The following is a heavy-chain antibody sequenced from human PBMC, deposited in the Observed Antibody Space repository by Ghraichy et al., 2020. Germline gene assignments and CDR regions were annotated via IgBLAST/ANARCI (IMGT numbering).Heavy chain of an antibody. CDR3: AKPKWLSTYFFDY. V-gene: IGHV3-23*01. D-gene: IGHD5-24*01. CDR1: GFTFGSYA. J-gene: IGHJ4*02. Sequence: GGSLRLSCAASGFTFGSYAMTWVRQAPGKGLEWVSTISGSGASTYYTDSVKGRFTISRDNSKDTLYLQMNSLRAEDTAVYFCAKPKWLSTYFFDYWGQGTLVTVSS. CDR2: ISGSGAST.